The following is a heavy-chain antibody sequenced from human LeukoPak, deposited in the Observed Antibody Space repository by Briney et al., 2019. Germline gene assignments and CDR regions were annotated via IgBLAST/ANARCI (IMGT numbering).Heavy chain of an antibody. D-gene: IGHD3-9*01. CDR1: GFTFSSCG. CDR3: ARSAHYDILTGVDY. V-gene: IGHV3-30*03. Sequence: PGGSLRLSCAASGFTFSSCGMHWVRQAPGKGLEWVAVISYDGSNKYYADSVKGRFTTSRDNSKNTLYLQMNSLRAEDTAVYYCARSAHYDILTGVDYWGQGTLVTVSS. CDR2: ISYDGSNK. J-gene: IGHJ4*02.